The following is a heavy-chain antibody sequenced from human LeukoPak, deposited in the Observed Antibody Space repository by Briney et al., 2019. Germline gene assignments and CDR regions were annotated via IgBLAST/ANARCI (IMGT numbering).Heavy chain of an antibody. V-gene: IGHV4-31*03. CDR3: ARGTTDGYSYGRFDY. Sequence: PSETLSLTCTVSGGSISSGGFYWSWIRQHPGKGLEWLGHIYYSGTTYYNPSLKSRVTFSVDTSKNQFSLKLNPVTAADTALYYCARGTTDGYSYGRFDYWGQGTLVTVSS. J-gene: IGHJ4*02. D-gene: IGHD5-18*01. CDR1: GGSISSGGFY. CDR2: IYYSGTT.